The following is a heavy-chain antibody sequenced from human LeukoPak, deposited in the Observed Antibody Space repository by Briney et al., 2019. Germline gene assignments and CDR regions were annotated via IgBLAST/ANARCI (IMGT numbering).Heavy chain of an antibody. D-gene: IGHD2-15*01. CDR1: GGSISRSSYY. V-gene: IGHV4-39*07. CDR3: ARPGYCSGGSCLNWFDP. CDR2: IYYSGST. J-gene: IGHJ5*02. Sequence: SETLSLTCSVSGGSISRSSYYWGWIRQPPGKGLEWIGSIYYSGSTYYNPSLKSRVTISVDTSKNQFSLKLSSVTAADTAVYYCARPGYCSGGSCLNWFDPWGQGTLVTVSS.